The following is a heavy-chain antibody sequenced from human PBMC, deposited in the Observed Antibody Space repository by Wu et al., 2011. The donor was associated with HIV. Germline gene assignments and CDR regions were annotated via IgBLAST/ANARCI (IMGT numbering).Heavy chain of an antibody. Sequence: QVQLVQSGAEVKKPGSSVKVSCKASGGSFRTFAINWVRQAPGEGLEWMGRIIPIVEKPKYAQKFQGRVTITADESTSTAYMELTSLRSDDTAVYYCAGPRGYSYGSFDYWGQGTLVTVSS. D-gene: IGHD5-18*01. J-gene: IGHJ4*02. V-gene: IGHV1-69*18. CDR2: IIPIVEKP. CDR3: AGPRGYSYGSFDY. CDR1: GGSFRTFA.